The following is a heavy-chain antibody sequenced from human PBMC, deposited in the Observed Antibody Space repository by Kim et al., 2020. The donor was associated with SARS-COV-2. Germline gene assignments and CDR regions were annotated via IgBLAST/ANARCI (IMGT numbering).Heavy chain of an antibody. CDR2: IYSGGST. CDR1: GFTVSSNY. V-gene: IGHV3-66*01. CDR3: ARRVVTGVDY. Sequence: GGSLRLSCAASGFTVSSNYMSWVRQAPGKGLEWVSVIYSGGSTYYADPVKGRSTISRDNYKNTLYLQMKSLRAEDTAVSYCARRVVTGVDYWGQGIMVT. D-gene: IGHD3-3*01. J-gene: IGHJ4*02.